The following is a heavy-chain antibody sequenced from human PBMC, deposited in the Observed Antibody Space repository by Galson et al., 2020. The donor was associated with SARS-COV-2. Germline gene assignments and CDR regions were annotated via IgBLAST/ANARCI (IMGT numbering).Heavy chain of an antibody. CDR1: GFSLSNDRMG. J-gene: IGHJ4*02. V-gene: IGHV2-26*01. D-gene: IGHD3-22*01. Sequence: SGPTLVKPTETLTLTCTVSGFSLSNDRMGVSWIRQPPGKALEWLAHILSNDEKSYSPSLKSKLTISKDTSKSQVLLSMTNMDPVDTATYYCARIDLYDNSGYYFVFDSWGQGTLVTVSS. CDR2: ILSNDEK. CDR3: ARIDLYDNSGYYFVFDS.